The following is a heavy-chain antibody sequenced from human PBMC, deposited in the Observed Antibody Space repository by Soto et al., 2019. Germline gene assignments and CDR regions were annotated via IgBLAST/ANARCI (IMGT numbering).Heavy chain of an antibody. J-gene: IGHJ6*02. CDR1: GFTFSSYA. CDR3: ARDRVAVAGEPDYYYYGMDV. D-gene: IGHD6-19*01. Sequence: GGSLRLSCAASGFTFSSYAMHWVRQAPGKGLEWVAVISYDGSNKYYADSVKGRFTISRDNSKNTLYLQMNSLRAEDTAVYYCARDRVAVAGEPDYYYYGMDVWGQGTTVTVSS. V-gene: IGHV3-30-3*01. CDR2: ISYDGSNK.